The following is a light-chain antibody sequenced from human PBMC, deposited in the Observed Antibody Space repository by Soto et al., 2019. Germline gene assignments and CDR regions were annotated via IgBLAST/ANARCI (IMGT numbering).Light chain of an antibody. CDR3: CSSGGSPTYV. CDR1: SSDVGGYKY. Sequence: QSALTQPASVSGSPGQSITISCTGTSSDVGGYKYVSWYQQHPGKAPKLMIYEVSNRPSGVSNRFSGSKSGNTASLTISGLQAEDEAVYYCCSSGGSPTYVFGTGTKLTVL. J-gene: IGLJ1*01. V-gene: IGLV2-14*01. CDR2: EVS.